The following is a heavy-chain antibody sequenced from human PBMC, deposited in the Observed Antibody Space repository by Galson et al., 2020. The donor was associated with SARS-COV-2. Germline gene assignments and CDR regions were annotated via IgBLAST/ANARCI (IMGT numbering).Heavy chain of an antibody. CDR3: AREHIVVVIAIRDKTSMDV. V-gene: IGHV3-30-3*01. CDR1: GFTFSSYA. D-gene: IGHD2-21*01. Sequence: GGSLRLSCAASGFTFSSYAMHWVRQAPGKGLEWVAVISYDGSNKYYADSVKGRFTISRDNSKNTLYLQMNSLRAEDTAVYYCAREHIVVVIAIRDKTSMDVWGQGTTVTVSS. CDR2: ISYDGSNK. J-gene: IGHJ6*02.